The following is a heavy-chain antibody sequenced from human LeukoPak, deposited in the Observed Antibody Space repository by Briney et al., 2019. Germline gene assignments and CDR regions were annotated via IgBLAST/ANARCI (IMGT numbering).Heavy chain of an antibody. CDR2: MNPKSGST. J-gene: IGHJ2*01. CDR1: GYTFTAHD. CDR3: ARGRQISINWYFDL. V-gene: IGHV1-8*03. Sequence: ASVKVSCKTSGYTFTAHDNFWVRQAAGQGVEWMGWMNPKSGSTAYAQKVQGRVTFNRKKTKTTAYLVLTNLRYEHTAMYYCARGRQISINWYFDLWGRGTRVTVAS. D-gene: IGHD3-10*01.